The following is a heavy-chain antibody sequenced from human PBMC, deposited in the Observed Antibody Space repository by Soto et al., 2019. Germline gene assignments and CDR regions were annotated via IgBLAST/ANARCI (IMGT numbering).Heavy chain of an antibody. V-gene: IGHV3-23*01. J-gene: IGHJ4*02. CDR2: VTYNSGST. Sequence: PGGSLRLSCAASGFTFRSYAMTWVRQAPGKGLEWVSAVTYNSGSTYYADSVKGRFTISRDNSKNTLYLQMNSLRAEDTAVYYCARGLYSGWHYFDYWGQGTLVNVS. CDR3: ARGLYSGWHYFDY. CDR1: GFTFRSYA. D-gene: IGHD5-12*01.